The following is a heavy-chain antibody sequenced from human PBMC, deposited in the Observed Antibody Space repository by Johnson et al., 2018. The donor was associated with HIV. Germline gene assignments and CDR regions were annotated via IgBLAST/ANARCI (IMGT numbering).Heavy chain of an antibody. CDR3: TTDSVSGPTFTREDAFDI. J-gene: IGHJ3*02. D-gene: IGHD2-15*01. Sequence: QVQLVESGGGVVQPGGSLRLSCAASGVTFSSYGMHWVRPAPGKGLEGVAFIRYDGNNKYYAASVQGRFALSRDNSKNTLFLQMNSLKTEDTAVYYCTTDSVSGPTFTREDAFDIWGQGTMVTVSS. CDR2: IRYDGNNK. CDR1: GVTFSSYG. V-gene: IGHV3-30*02.